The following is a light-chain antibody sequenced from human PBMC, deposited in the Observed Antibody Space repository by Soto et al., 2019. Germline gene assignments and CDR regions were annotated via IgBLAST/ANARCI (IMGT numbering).Light chain of an antibody. CDR2: DAS. CDR3: QQRSDWPLL. V-gene: IGKV3-11*01. Sequence: EIVLTQSPATLSLSPGERATLSCRASQSVSSHLTWYQHIPCQAPRLLIYDASTRAKGSPARFSGSGSETDFTPTISGPEPEDCAHYYCQQRSDWPLLFGGGNRVEIK. CDR1: QSVSSH. J-gene: IGKJ4*01.